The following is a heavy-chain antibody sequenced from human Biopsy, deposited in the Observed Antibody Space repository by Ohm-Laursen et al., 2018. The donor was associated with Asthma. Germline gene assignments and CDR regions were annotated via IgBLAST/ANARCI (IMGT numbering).Heavy chain of an antibody. V-gene: IGHV3-30*18. CDR1: GFTFSNYG. J-gene: IGHJ4*02. CDR2: ISFDGSNK. CDR3: AKDVFPGWELRRGPDY. D-gene: IGHD1-26*01. Sequence: SLRLSCAASGFTFSNYGMHWVRQAPGKGLDWVAVISFDGSNKNYTDSVKGRFTISRDNSRNTLHLQMNSLRAEDTAAYYCAKDVFPGWELRRGPDYWGQGTLVTVSS.